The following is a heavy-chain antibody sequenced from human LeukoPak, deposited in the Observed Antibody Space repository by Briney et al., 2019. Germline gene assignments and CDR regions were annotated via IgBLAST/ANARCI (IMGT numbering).Heavy chain of an antibody. CDR1: GGSISSSSYY. J-gene: IGHJ4*02. CDR2: IYYSGST. V-gene: IGHV4-39*07. D-gene: IGHD3-10*01. CDR3: ARGRDYGSGSYRTAGRKTSDY. Sequence: SETLSLTCTVSGGSISSSSYYWGWIRQPPGKGLEWIGSIYYSGSTYYNPSLKSRVTISVDTSKNQFSLKLSSVTAADTAVYYCARGRDYGSGSYRTAGRKTSDYWGQGTLVTVSS.